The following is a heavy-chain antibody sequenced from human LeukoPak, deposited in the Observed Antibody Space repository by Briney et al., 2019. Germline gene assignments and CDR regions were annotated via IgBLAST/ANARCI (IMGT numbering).Heavy chain of an antibody. CDR1: GGSVSNNY. J-gene: IGHJ4*02. CDR2: IYSSGNT. V-gene: IGHV4-4*07. D-gene: IGHD2-15*01. Sequence: SETLSLTCTVSGGSVSNNYWSWIRQPAGKGLEWIGRIYSSGNTTYNPSLKSRVTMSVDTSKNQFSLKLNSVTAADTALYYCASADCSGGTCYSAYLNWGQGALVIVSS. CDR3: ASADCSGGTCYSAYLN.